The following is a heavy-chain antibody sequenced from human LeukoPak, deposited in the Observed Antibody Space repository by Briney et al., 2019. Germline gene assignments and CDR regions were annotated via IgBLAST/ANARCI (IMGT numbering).Heavy chain of an antibody. V-gene: IGHV4-61*02. Sequence: SQTLSLTCTVSGGSISSGRYYWSWIRQTAGKGLEWIGTIYLDGSTYYNPSLKSRVTMSVDTSKNQFSLKLSSVTAADTAVYYCARAVEMATTHDAFDIWGQGTMATVSS. CDR3: ARAVEMATTHDAFDI. CDR2: IYLDGST. D-gene: IGHD5-24*01. CDR1: GGSISSGRYY. J-gene: IGHJ3*02.